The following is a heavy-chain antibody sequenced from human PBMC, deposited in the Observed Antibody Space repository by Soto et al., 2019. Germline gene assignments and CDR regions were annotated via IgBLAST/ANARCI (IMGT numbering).Heavy chain of an antibody. CDR1: GGTFSSYA. V-gene: IGHV1-69*13. CDR3: ARALGYCSGGSCYSGLIGY. D-gene: IGHD2-15*01. Sequence: ASVKVSWKASGGTFSSYAISWVRQAPGQGLEWMGGIIPIFGTANYAQKFQGRVTITADESTSTAYMELSSLRSEDTAVYYCARALGYCSGGSCYSGLIGYWGQGTLVTVSS. CDR2: IIPIFGTA. J-gene: IGHJ4*02.